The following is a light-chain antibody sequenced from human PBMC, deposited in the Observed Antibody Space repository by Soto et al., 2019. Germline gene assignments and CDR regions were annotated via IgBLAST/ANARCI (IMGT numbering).Light chain of an antibody. J-gene: IGKJ2*01. CDR3: QHYFSISYT. V-gene: IGKV4-1*01. CDR1: QSVFESSNNKNY. Sequence: DIVMTQSPDSLAVSLGERATINCKSSQSVFESSNNKNYLAWYQQKPGQPPRLLISWASTRESGVPDRFSGSGSGTDFTLTISSLQAEDVAVYYCQHYFSISYTFGQGTKLEIK. CDR2: WAS.